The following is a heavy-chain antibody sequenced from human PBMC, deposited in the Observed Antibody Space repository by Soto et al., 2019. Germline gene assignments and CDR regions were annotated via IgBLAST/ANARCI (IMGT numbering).Heavy chain of an antibody. J-gene: IGHJ5*02. D-gene: IGHD6-13*01. CDR2: IIPIFGTE. CDR1: GGTFSSYA. CDR3: AKVGGAAARKNWFDP. Sequence: QVQLVQSGAEVKKPGSSVKVSCKASGGTFSSYAISWVRQAPGQGLEWMGGIIPIFGTENYAQKFQGRVTITADESTNTAYMELSSLRSEDTAVYYCAKVGGAAARKNWFDPWGQGTLVTVSS. V-gene: IGHV1-69*01.